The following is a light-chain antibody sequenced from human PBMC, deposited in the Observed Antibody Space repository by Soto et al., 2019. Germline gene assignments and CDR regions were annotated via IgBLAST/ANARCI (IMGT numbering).Light chain of an antibody. CDR1: SSSVDYYNV. CDR2: EDS. J-gene: IGLJ2*01. V-gene: IGLV2-14*02. CDR3: SSYTSSSVV. Sequence: QSALTHPASVSGSPGQSITISCTGTSSSVDYYNVVSWYPHHPGKVPKFMFYEDSKRPSGVSHRFSGSKSGNTASLTISGLQAEDEADYYCSSYTSSSVVFGGGTKLTVL.